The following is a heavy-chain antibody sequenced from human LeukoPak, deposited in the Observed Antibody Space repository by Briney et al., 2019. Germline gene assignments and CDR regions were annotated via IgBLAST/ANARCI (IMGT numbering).Heavy chain of an antibody. V-gene: IGHV3-23*01. J-gene: IGHJ6*03. CDR1: GFTFSSYA. Sequence: PGGSLRLSCAASGFTFSSYAMSWVRQAPGKGLEWVSAISGSGGSTYYADSVKGRFTISRDNSKNTPYLQMNSLRAEDTAVYYCAKSPSDIAKYYYYYYMDVWGKGTTVTVSS. CDR2: ISGSGGST. D-gene: IGHD5-12*01. CDR3: AKSPSDIAKYYYYYYMDV.